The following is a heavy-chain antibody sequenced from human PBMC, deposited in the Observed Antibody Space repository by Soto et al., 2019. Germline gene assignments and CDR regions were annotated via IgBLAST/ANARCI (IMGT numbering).Heavy chain of an antibody. D-gene: IGHD2-21*01. CDR1: GFTFSSYT. J-gene: IGHJ3*02. CDR3: ARSIRDRQRPDTWTTDAFAI. V-gene: IGHV3-21*04. Sequence: GGSLRLSCAASGFTFSSYTMNWVRQAPGKGLEWVSSISSSSSYIYYADSVKGRFTISRDNAKKSLSLQMNSLTVEDTAMYFCARSIRDRQRPDTWTTDAFAIWGQGTMVTVSS. CDR2: ISSSSSYI.